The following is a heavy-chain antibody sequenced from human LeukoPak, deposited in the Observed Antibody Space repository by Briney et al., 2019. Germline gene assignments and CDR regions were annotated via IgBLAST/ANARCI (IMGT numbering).Heavy chain of an antibody. D-gene: IGHD4-23*01. Sequence: SETLSLTCTVSGGSIISGTHFWGYIRQPPGEGLEWIASIYYTGDTYYNPSLKSRVTISIDTSKNQFSLTLVSVTAADTAVYYYAGGGNSDSPEFDYWGQGTLVSVSS. J-gene: IGHJ4*02. V-gene: IGHV4-39*07. CDR2: IYYTGDT. CDR3: AGGGNSDSPEFDY. CDR1: GGSIISGTHF.